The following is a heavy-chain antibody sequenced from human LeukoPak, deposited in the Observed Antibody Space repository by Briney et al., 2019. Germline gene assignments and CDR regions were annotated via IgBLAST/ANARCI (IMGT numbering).Heavy chain of an antibody. D-gene: IGHD6-19*01. J-gene: IGHJ3*02. Sequence: ETLSLTCAVYGGSFSGYYWSWIRQPPGKGLEWIGEINHSGSTNYNPSLKSRVTISVDTSKNKFSLKLSSVTAADTAVYYCARTHAVAGTRGYNDAFDIWGQGTMVTVSS. CDR2: INHSGST. V-gene: IGHV4-34*01. CDR3: ARTHAVAGTRGYNDAFDI. CDR1: GGSFSGYY.